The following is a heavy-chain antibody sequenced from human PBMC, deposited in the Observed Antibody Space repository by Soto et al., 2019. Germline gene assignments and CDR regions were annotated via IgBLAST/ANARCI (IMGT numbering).Heavy chain of an antibody. D-gene: IGHD3-3*01. J-gene: IGHJ4*02. CDR3: TTDEGRYYFDY. V-gene: IGHV3-15*07. Sequence: GGSLRLSCAASGFTFSNAWMNWVRQAPGKGLEWVGRIKSKTDGWATDYAAPVKGRFTISRDDSKNTLYLQMNSLKTEDTPVYYCTTDEGRYYFDYWGQGTLVTVSS. CDR2: IKSKTDGWAT. CDR1: GFTFSNAW.